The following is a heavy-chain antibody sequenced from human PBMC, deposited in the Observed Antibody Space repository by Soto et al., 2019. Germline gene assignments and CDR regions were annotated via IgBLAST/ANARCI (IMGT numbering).Heavy chain of an antibody. CDR2: IWYDGSNK. J-gene: IGHJ6*02. V-gene: IGHV3-33*01. Sequence: QVQLVESGGGVVQPGRSLRLSCAASGFTFSSYGMHWVRQAPGKGLEWVAVIWYDGSNKYYADSVKGRFTISRDNSKNRLYLQMNSLRAEDTAVYYCARGTYYYGMDVWGQGTTVTVSS. CDR3: ARGTYYYGMDV. CDR1: GFTFSSYG.